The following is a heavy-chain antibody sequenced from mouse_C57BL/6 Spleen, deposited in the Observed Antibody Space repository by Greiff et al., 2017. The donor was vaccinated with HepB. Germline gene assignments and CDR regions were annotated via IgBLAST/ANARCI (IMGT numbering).Heavy chain of an antibody. CDR2: IYPGDGDT. D-gene: IGHD2-5*01. CDR1: GYAFSSSW. CDR3: ARSTAYYSNYRSAMDY. J-gene: IGHJ4*01. V-gene: IGHV1-82*01. Sequence: VQLQQSGPELVKPGASVKISCKASGYAFSSSWMNWVKQSPGKGLEWIGRIYPGDGDTNYNGKFKGKATLTADKSSSTAYMQLSRLTSEDSAVYFCARSTAYYSNYRSAMDYWGQGTSVTVSS.